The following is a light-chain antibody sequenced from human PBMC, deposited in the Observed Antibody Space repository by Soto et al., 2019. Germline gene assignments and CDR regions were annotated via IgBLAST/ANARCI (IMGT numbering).Light chain of an antibody. J-gene: IGKJ4*01. CDR2: DAS. CDR1: QGISSA. CDR3: QQFNSYIT. V-gene: IGKV1-13*02. Sequence: AIQLTQSPSSLSASVGDRVTITCRASQGISSAVAWYQQKPGKAPKLLIYDASSLESGVPSRFSGSGSGTDFTLTSSSLQPEDFATYSCQQFNSYITFGGGTKVEIK.